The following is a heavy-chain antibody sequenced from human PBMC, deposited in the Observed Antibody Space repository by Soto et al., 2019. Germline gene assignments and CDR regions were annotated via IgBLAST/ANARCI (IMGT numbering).Heavy chain of an antibody. Sequence: PGGSLRLSCAASGFTFDKFDMHWVRQAPGKGLQWVAVTSFDGDREYYAASVKGRFTISRDNSNNTLHLQMNNLRDDDSAVYYCVREGGVPAAIGHYYYGMDVWGQGTAVTVSS. CDR3: VREGGVPAAIGHYYYGMDV. CDR1: GFTFDKFD. CDR2: TSFDGDRE. J-gene: IGHJ6*02. D-gene: IGHD2-2*02. V-gene: IGHV3-30-3*01.